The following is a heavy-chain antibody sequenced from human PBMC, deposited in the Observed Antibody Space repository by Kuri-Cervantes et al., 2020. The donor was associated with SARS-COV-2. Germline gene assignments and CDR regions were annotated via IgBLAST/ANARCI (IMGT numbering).Heavy chain of an antibody. CDR2: IIPIFGTA. J-gene: IGHJ6*03. CDR1: GGTFSSYA. CDR3: ARERGTSHYYYYMDV. Sequence: SVKVSCKASGGTFSSYAISWVRQAPGQGLEWVGGIIPIFGTANYAQKFQGRVTMTTDTSTSTAYMELRSLRSDDTAVYYCARERGTSHYYYYMDVWGKGTTVTVSS. D-gene: IGHD1-7*01. V-gene: IGHV1-69*05.